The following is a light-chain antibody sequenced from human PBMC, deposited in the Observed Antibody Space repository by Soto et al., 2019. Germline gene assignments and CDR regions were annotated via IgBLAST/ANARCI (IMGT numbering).Light chain of an antibody. J-gene: IGLJ1*01. Sequence: QSVLTQPASVSGSPGQSITISCTGTSSDVGGYNYVSWYQQYPGKVPKLMIYEVSNRPSGVSNRFSGSKSGNTASLTISGLQAGDEADYYCSSYTSSSTYVFGTGTKVT. V-gene: IGLV2-14*01. CDR3: SSYTSSSTYV. CDR2: EVS. CDR1: SSDVGGYNY.